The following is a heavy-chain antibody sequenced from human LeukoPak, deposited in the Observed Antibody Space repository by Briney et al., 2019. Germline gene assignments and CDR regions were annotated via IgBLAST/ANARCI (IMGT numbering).Heavy chain of an antibody. Sequence: SETLSLTCTVSGGSISSGGYYWSWIRQHPGKGLEWIGYIYYSGSTYYNPSLKSRVTISVDTSKNQFSLKLSSVTAADTAVHYCASGYYCSSTSCYKFDYWGQGTLVTVSS. J-gene: IGHJ4*02. CDR3: ASGYYCSSTSCYKFDY. D-gene: IGHD2-2*02. CDR2: IYYSGST. CDR1: GGSISSGGYY. V-gene: IGHV4-31*03.